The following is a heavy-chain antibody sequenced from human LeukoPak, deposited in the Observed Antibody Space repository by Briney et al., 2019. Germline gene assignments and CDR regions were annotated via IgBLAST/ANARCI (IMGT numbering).Heavy chain of an antibody. J-gene: IGHJ4*02. CDR2: IIPNLGTT. CDR3: ATTNDGGGYQWGDFFDF. D-gene: IGHD3-22*01. Sequence: EASVKVSCKASGGTSNSHAINWVRQAPGQGLEWMGRIIPNLGTTNRAQNFQDRVTLTADKSTNTAYMELTSLTSDDTAVYYCATTNDGGGYQWGDFFDFWGQGTLVTVSS. V-gene: IGHV1-69*04. CDR1: GGTSNSHA.